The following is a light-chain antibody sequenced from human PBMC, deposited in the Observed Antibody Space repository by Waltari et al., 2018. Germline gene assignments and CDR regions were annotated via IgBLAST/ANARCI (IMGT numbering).Light chain of an antibody. V-gene: IGKV4-1*01. Sequence: DIVMTQSPDSLAVSLGERATIKGKSSQSILYSSNNKNCLAWYQQKPGQPPKVLISWASSRESGVPDRFTGDESGTDFTLTINSLQAEDVAIYYCQQFYGVPYNFGQGTRVEI. CDR3: QQFYGVPYN. J-gene: IGKJ2*01. CDR2: WAS. CDR1: QSILYSSNNKNC.